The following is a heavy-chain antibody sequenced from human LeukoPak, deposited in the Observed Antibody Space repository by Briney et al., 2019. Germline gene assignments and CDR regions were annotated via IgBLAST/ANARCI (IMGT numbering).Heavy chain of an antibody. J-gene: IGHJ4*02. Sequence: GGSLRLSCAASGFTFSSYAMNWVRQAPGEGLEWVSAISGSGGNTYYADSVKGRFTISRDNSMNTLYLQMNSLRVEDTAVYYCAKRTAAAGPYFDFWGQGSLVTVSS. V-gene: IGHV3-23*01. CDR1: GFTFSSYA. CDR2: ISGSGGNT. D-gene: IGHD6-25*01. CDR3: AKRTAAAGPYFDF.